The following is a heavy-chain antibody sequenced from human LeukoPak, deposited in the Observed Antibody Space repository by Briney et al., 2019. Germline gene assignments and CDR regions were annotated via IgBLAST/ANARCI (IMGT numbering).Heavy chain of an antibody. CDR1: GGSISSGSW. D-gene: IGHD4-17*01. CDR3: ARGGDYRFDY. J-gene: IGHJ4*02. CDR2: IHHSGST. Sequence: SGTLSLTCAASGGSISSGSWWGWIRQPPGKGLEWIGEIHHSGSTNYNPSLKSRVTLSVDKSKNQLSLRLTSVTAADTAVYYCARGGDYRFDYWGQGTLVTVSS. V-gene: IGHV4-4*02.